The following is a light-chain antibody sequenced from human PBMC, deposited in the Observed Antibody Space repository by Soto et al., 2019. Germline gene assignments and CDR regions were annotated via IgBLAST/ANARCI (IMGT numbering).Light chain of an antibody. Sequence: QPALTQPASVSGSPGQSITISCTGGSSDIGGYNYVSWFQQHPGKVPKLMIYEVTNRPSGVSNRFSGSKSGSTASLTISGLQAEDEADYYCSSYTSSNTLVFGTGTKV. CDR1: SSDIGGYNY. V-gene: IGLV2-14*01. CDR3: SSYTSSNTLV. CDR2: EVT. J-gene: IGLJ1*01.